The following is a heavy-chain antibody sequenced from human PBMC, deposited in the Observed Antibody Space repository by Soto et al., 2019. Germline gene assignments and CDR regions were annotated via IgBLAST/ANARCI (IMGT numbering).Heavy chain of an antibody. J-gene: IGHJ6*02. V-gene: IGHV4-59*11. Sequence: QVHLQELGPGLVRPSETLSLTCTVSGGSISSHYWSWVRQAPGKGLEWIGHIYYRGSTNYNPSLRSRSTISVDTSKNQFSLKLNSVTTADAAVYYCARDGREASGMDVWGQGTKVTVSS. CDR1: GGSISSHY. CDR3: ARDGREASGMDV. CDR2: IYYRGST. D-gene: IGHD1-26*01.